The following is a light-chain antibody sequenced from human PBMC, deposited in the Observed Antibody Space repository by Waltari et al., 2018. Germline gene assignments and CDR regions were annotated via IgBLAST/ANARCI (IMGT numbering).Light chain of an antibody. Sequence: QSVLTQPPSVSAAPGQPVTISCSVSNSNIGNNYVCGYQQLPGTAPKLLIYDNNKRPSGIPDRFFGSKSGASATLGITGLQTGDEADYYCATWDNSLRHVVFGGGTKLTVL. CDR1: NSNIGNNY. CDR3: ATWDNSLRHVV. V-gene: IGLV1-51*01. CDR2: DNN. J-gene: IGLJ2*01.